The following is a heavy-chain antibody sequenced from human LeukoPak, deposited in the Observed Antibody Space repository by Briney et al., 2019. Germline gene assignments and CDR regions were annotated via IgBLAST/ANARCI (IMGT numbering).Heavy chain of an antibody. J-gene: IGHJ6*03. V-gene: IGHV1-8*01. CDR2: MNPNSGNT. CDR3: ARDRQLGNWNDSVSYYYMDV. CDR1: GYTFTSYD. Sequence: ASVKVSCKASGYTFTSYDINWVRQATGQGLEWMGWMNPNSGNTGYAQKFQGRVTMTRNTSISTAYMELSSLRSEDTAVYYCARDRQLGNWNDSVSYYYMDVWGKGTTVTISS. D-gene: IGHD1-1*01.